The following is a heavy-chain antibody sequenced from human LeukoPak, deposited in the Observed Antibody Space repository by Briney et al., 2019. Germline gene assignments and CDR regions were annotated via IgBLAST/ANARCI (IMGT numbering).Heavy chain of an antibody. Sequence: SETPSLTCTVSGGSISSYYWSWIRQPAGKGLEWIGRIYTSGSTNYNPSLKSRVTMSVDTSKNQFSLKLSSVTAADTAVYYCARAEVVVVPERYFDLWGRGTLVTVSS. CDR3: ARAEVVVVPERYFDL. V-gene: IGHV4-4*07. J-gene: IGHJ2*01. CDR1: GGSISSYY. CDR2: IYTSGST. D-gene: IGHD3-22*01.